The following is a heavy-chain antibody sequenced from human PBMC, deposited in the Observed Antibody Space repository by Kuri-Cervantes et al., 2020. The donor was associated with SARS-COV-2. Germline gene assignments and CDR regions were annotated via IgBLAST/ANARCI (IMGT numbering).Heavy chain of an antibody. Sequence: LRLSCTVSGGPLGSGDYYWTWVRQPPGKGLEWIGNIYYSGSAFYNPSLKSRVTMSLDMSKSQFSLKLSSVTAADTAVYYCARSGGGQYQLLLDWFDPWGQGTLVTVSS. V-gene: IGHV4-30-4*08. CDR3: ARSGGGQYQLLLDWFDP. J-gene: IGHJ5*02. CDR2: IYYSGSA. D-gene: IGHD2-2*01. CDR1: GGPLGSGDYY.